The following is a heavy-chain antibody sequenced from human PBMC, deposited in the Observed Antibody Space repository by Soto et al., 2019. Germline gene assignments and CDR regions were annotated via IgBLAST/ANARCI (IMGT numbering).Heavy chain of an antibody. D-gene: IGHD3-9*01. CDR1: GFTFSSYS. Sequence: GGSLRLSCAASGFTFSSYSMNWVRQAPGKGLEWVSSISSSSSYIYYADSVKGRFTISRDNAKNSLYLQMNSLRAEDTAVYYCARDKSISYQYGMDVWGQGTTVTVSS. J-gene: IGHJ6*02. CDR2: ISSSSSYI. V-gene: IGHV3-21*01. CDR3: ARDKSISYQYGMDV.